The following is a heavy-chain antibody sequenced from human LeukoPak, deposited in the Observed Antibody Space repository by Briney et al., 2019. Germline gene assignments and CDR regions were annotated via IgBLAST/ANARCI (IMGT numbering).Heavy chain of an antibody. V-gene: IGHV1-69*01. J-gene: IGHJ4*02. CDR3: AREGSGSSGYYIDY. Sequence: SVKVSCKASGGTFSSYAISWVRQAPGHALEWMGGIIPIFGTANYAQKFQGRVTNTADESTSTAYMEPSSLRSEDTAVYYCAREGSGSSGYYIDYWGQGTLVTVSS. CDR2: IIPIFGTA. D-gene: IGHD3-22*01. CDR1: GGTFSSYA.